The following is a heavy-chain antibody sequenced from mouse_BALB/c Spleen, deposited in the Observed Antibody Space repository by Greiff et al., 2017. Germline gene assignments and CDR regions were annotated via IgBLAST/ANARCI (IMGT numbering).Heavy chain of an antibody. D-gene: IGHD1-1*01. Sequence: EVKVVESGGDLVKPGGSLKLSCAASGFTFSSYGMSWVRQTPDKRLEWVATISSGGSYTYYPDSVKGRFTISRDNAKNTLYLQMSSLKSEDTAMYYCARHDGSSYFDVWGAGTTVTVSS. J-gene: IGHJ1*01. V-gene: IGHV5-6*01. CDR1: GFTFSSYG. CDR2: ISSGGSYT. CDR3: ARHDGSSYFDV.